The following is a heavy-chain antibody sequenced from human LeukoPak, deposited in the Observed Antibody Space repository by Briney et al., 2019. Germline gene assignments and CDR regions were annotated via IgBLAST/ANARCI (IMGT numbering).Heavy chain of an antibody. CDR1: GYTFTGYY. Sequence: APVKVSCKASGYTFTGYYMHWVRQAPGQGLEWMGWINPNSGGTNYAQKFQGRVTMTRDTSISTAYMELSRLRSDDTAVYYCAREWRREYNWNYEALDAFDIWGQGTMVTVSS. V-gene: IGHV1-2*02. CDR2: INPNSGGT. D-gene: IGHD1-7*01. J-gene: IGHJ3*02. CDR3: AREWRREYNWNYEALDAFDI.